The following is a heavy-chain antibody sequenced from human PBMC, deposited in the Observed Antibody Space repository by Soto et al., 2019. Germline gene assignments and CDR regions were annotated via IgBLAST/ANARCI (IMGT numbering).Heavy chain of an antibody. Sequence: EVQVVESGGGLVQPGGSLRLSCAASGFTVSSNYMSWVRQTPGKGLEWVSMIYSRGDIVYSDSVRGRFSVSRDNPKNTMHLQMTCLRVEETAVDYGAGDFGSDATGYYGMDVWGQGTTVTVSS. D-gene: IGHD3-10*01. V-gene: IGHV3-66*01. CDR3: AGDFGSDATGYYGMDV. CDR1: GFTVSSNY. J-gene: IGHJ6*02. CDR2: IYSRGDI.